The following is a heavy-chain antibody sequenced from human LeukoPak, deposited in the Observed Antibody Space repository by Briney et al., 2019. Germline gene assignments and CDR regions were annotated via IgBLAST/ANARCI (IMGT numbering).Heavy chain of an antibody. D-gene: IGHD2-2*01. CDR3: ARLGYCSSTSCYSRPFDY. CDR1: GYTFTGYY. J-gene: IGHJ4*02. CDR2: INPNSGGT. V-gene: IGHV1-2*06. Sequence: GASVKVSCKASGYTFTGYYMHWVRQAPGQGLEWMGRINPNSGGTNYAQKFQGRVTMTRDTSISTAYMELSRLRSDDTAVYYCARLGYCSSTSCYSRPFDYWGQGTLVTVSS.